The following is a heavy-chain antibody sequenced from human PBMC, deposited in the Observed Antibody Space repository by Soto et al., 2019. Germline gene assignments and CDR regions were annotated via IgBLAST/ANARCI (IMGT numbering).Heavy chain of an antibody. CDR2: ISYDGSNK. CDR3: ANMYYYDSSGYLTKTYYYYGMDV. V-gene: IGHV3-30*18. J-gene: IGHJ6*02. Sequence: GGSLRLSCAASGFTFSSYGIHWVRQAPGKGLEWVAVISYDGSNKYYADSVKGRFTISRDNSKNTLYLQMNSLRAEDTAVYYCANMYYYDSSGYLTKTYYYYGMDVWGQGTTVTVSS. D-gene: IGHD3-22*01. CDR1: GFTFSSYG.